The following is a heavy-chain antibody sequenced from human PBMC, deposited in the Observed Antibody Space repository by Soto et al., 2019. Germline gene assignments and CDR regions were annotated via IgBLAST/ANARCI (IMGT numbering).Heavy chain of an antibody. J-gene: IGHJ5*02. Sequence: SETLSLTCTVSGGSISSSNHYWGWIRQTPGKGLEWIGNIYYSGGTFYNASLKSRVTISVDTSKNQLSLKVTSVTAADTAVYYCARRSYGSGVDLWGQGTLVTVSS. V-gene: IGHV4-39*01. CDR3: ARRSYGSGVDL. CDR1: GGSISSSNHY. D-gene: IGHD3-10*01. CDR2: IYYSGGT.